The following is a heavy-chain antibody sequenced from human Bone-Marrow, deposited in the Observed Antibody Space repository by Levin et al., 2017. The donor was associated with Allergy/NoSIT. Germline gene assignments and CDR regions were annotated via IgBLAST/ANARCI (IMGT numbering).Heavy chain of an antibody. Sequence: RPSETLSLTCSVSGDSVTNTDYYWSWIRQPPGKGLEWIGYIYYIGGSFYNPSLKSRASISLDKSKNQFSLNLKSVTAADTAVYFCARDPYQDYWDRRGYSSTWGQGTLVTVSS. CDR2: IYYIGGS. CDR3: ARDPYQDYWDRRGYSST. J-gene: IGHJ4*02. CDR1: GDSVTNTDYY. D-gene: IGHD3-22*01. V-gene: IGHV4-30-4*01.